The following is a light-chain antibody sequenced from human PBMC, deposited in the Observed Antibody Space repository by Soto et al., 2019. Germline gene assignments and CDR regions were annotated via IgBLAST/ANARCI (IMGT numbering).Light chain of an antibody. V-gene: IGKV1-39*01. CDR1: QSITSY. Sequence: DIQMTQSPSSLSASVGDRVTITCRASQSITSYLNWYQQKPGKAPQLLIYAASSLQSGVPSRLSGSVSGTDFTLTISTLQPEFFAANFLNMIYTTPWTLGKGTRWKSN. CDR3: NMIYTTPWT. CDR2: AAS. J-gene: IGKJ1*01.